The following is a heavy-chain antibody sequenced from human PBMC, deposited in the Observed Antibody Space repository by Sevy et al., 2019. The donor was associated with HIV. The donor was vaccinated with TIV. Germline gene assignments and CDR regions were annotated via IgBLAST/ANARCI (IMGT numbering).Heavy chain of an antibody. D-gene: IGHD3-16*01. V-gene: IGHV4-4*07. Sequence: SETLSLTFRVSGGSIGSYYWSWIRQPAGKGLEGIGRIYTSGITNYNPSLKSRVTMSVDTSKNQFSLKLRSVTAADTAVYYCARGGLDYGMDVWGQGTTVTVSS. CDR2: IYTSGIT. CDR3: ARGGLDYGMDV. CDR1: GGSIGSYY. J-gene: IGHJ6*02.